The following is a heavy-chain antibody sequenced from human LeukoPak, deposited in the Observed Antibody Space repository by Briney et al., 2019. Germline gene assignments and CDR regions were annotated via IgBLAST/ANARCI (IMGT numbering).Heavy chain of an antibody. Sequence: SETLSLTCAVYGGSLNGYYWSWIRQPPGKGLEWIGEGNDGGGTKYNPSLKGRVTISADRSKNQFSLHLTSVTAADTAVYYCAKNGQSGFSFDPWGQGTLVTVSS. CDR3: AKNGQSGFSFDP. CDR1: GGSLNGYY. J-gene: IGHJ5*02. CDR2: GNDGGGT. V-gene: IGHV4-34*01. D-gene: IGHD1-26*01.